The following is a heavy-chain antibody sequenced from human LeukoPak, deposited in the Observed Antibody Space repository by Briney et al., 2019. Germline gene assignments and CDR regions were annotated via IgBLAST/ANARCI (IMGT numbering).Heavy chain of an antibody. CDR3: ARGLAAAVKGLGHWFDP. CDR2: INTNTGNP. Sequence: ASVKVSRKASGYTFTSYAMNWVRQAPGQGLEWMGWINTNTGNPTYAQGFTGRFVFSLDTSVSTAYLQISSLKAEDTAVYYCARGLAAAVKGLGHWFDPWGQGTLVTVSS. D-gene: IGHD6-13*01. J-gene: IGHJ5*02. V-gene: IGHV7-4-1*02. CDR1: GYTFTSYA.